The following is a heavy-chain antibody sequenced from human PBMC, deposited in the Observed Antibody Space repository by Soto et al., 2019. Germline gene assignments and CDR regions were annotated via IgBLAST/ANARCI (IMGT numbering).Heavy chain of an antibody. J-gene: IGHJ5*02. D-gene: IGHD6-6*01. V-gene: IGHV4-39*07. CDR3: ARVVYSSSKRFLARWFDP. Sequence: SETLSLTCTVSGGSISSRGYYWGWIRQPPGKGLEWIGTIYYSGSTYYNPSLKSRVTISVDTSKNQFSLKLNSVTAADTAVYYCARVVYSSSKRFLARWFDPWGQGTLVTVSS. CDR2: IYYSGST. CDR1: GGSISSRGYY.